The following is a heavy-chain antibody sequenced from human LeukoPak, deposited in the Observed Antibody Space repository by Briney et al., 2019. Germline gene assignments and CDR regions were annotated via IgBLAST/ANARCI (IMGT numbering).Heavy chain of an antibody. D-gene: IGHD5-18*01. Sequence: GGSLRLSCAASGFPFSSYEMNWVRQAPGKGLEWVSYISSSGSTIYYTDSVKGRFTISRDNAKNSLYLQMNSLRAEDTAVYYCASDGDTAAMIYWGQGTLVTVSS. J-gene: IGHJ4*02. CDR1: GFPFSSYE. V-gene: IGHV3-48*03. CDR3: ASDGDTAAMIY. CDR2: ISSSGSTI.